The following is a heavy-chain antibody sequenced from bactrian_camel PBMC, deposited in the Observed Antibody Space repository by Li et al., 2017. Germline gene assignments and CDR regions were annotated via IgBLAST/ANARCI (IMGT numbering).Heavy chain of an antibody. Sequence: HVQLVESGGGSVQAGGSLRLSCTASGGTNARYSMGWFRQAPGKEREGVAAIYSDGGARYYGDAVKGRFTISPDNVKATVYLQMDDLQPDDTAMYCCAAVLRRVRWKLPEAADFQYWGQGTQVTVS. CDR1: GGTNARYS. D-gene: IGHD5*01. V-gene: IGHV3-3*01. J-gene: IGHJ4*01. CDR2: IYSDGGAR. CDR3: AAVLRRVRWKLPEAADFQY.